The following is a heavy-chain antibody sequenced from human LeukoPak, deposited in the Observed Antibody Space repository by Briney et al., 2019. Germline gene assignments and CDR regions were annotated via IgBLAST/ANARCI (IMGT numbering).Heavy chain of an antibody. D-gene: IGHD5-12*01. CDR3: ASSGKWLRFDWYYSDY. Sequence: GGSLRLSCAASGFTVSSNYMSWVRQAPGKGLEWVSVIYFGGDTYYADSVKGRFTVSRHNSKNTVYLQMNSLRAEDTAVYYCASSGKWLRFDWYYSDYWGQGTLVTVSS. CDR2: IYFGGDT. V-gene: IGHV3-53*04. CDR1: GFTVSSNY. J-gene: IGHJ4*02.